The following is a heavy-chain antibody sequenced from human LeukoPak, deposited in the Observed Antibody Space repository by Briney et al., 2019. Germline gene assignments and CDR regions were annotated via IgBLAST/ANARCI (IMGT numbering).Heavy chain of an antibody. Sequence: ASVKVSCKASGYTFTSYGISWVRQAPGQGLEWMGWISAYNGNTNYAQKLQGRVTMTTDTSTSTAYMELSSLRSEDTAVYYCASPIVVVTDAFDIWGQGTMVTVSS. D-gene: IGHD2-21*02. V-gene: IGHV1-18*01. CDR2: ISAYNGNT. CDR1: GYTFTSYG. CDR3: ASPIVVVTDAFDI. J-gene: IGHJ3*02.